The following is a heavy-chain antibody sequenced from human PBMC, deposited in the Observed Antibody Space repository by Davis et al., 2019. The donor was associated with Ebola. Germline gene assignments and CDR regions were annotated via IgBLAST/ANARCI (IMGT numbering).Heavy chain of an antibody. D-gene: IGHD6-6*01. CDR1: GGSLYSGSFY. Sequence: PSETLSLTCTVSGGSLYSGSFYWTWIRQPAGKGLEWIGQIYPSGSTNYNPTLKSRAIMSVDTSKNQFSLKLSSVTAVDTAVYYCATNSTSSGFDHWGQGTRVTVSS. CDR2: IYPSGST. J-gene: IGHJ4*02. CDR3: ATNSTSSGFDH. V-gene: IGHV4-61*09.